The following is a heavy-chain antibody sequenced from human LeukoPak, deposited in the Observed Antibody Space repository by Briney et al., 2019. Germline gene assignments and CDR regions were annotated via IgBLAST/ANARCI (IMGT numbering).Heavy chain of an antibody. CDR3: AKGGLHYDSSGYYY. V-gene: IGHV3-23*01. Sequence: GGSLRLSCAASGFTFSSYAMSWVRQAPGKGLEWVSAISGSGGSTYYADPVKGRFTISRDNSKNTLYLQMNSLRAEDTAVYYCAKGGLHYDSSGYYYWGQGTLVTVSS. CDR2: ISGSGGST. J-gene: IGHJ4*02. D-gene: IGHD3-22*01. CDR1: GFTFSSYA.